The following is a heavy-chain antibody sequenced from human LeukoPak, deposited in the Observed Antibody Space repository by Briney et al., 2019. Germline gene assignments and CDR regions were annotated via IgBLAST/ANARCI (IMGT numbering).Heavy chain of an antibody. J-gene: IGHJ4*02. CDR2: ITSDGSST. V-gene: IGHV3-74*01. CDR1: GFAFSSKW. D-gene: IGHD5-24*01. CDR3: AREGDRDGYNV. Sequence: GGSLRLSCAASGFAFSSKWMHWVRQVPGKGLVWVSRITSDGSSTSYADSVKGRFTISRDNSKNTLYLQMNSLRAEDTAVYYCAREGDRDGYNVWGQGTLVTVSS.